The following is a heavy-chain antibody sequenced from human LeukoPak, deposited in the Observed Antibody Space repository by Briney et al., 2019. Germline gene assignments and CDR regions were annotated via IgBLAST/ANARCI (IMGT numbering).Heavy chain of an antibody. CDR3: ARRMAAAAITVDY. Sequence: ASVKVSCKASGYTFTGYYMHWVRQAPGQGLEWMGWINPNSGGTNYAQKFQGRVTMTRDTSISTAYMELSRLRSDGTAVYYCARRMAAAAITVDYWGQGTLVTVSS. CDR2: INPNSGGT. CDR1: GYTFTGYY. V-gene: IGHV1-2*02. J-gene: IGHJ4*02. D-gene: IGHD6-13*01.